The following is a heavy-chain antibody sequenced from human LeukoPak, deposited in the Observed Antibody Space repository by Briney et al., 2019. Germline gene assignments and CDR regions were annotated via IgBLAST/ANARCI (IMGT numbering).Heavy chain of an antibody. CDR2: IYYSGST. V-gene: IGHV4-31*03. CDR1: GGSISSGVYY. CDR3: ARDNDNNSLFDF. D-gene: IGHD1-1*01. Sequence: SQTLSLTCTVSGGSISSGVYYWSWIRQHPGRGLEWIGYIYYSGSTYYNPSLKSRVTISVDTSKNQFSLKLTSVTAADTAVYYCARDNDNNSLFDFWGQGTLVTVSS. J-gene: IGHJ4*02.